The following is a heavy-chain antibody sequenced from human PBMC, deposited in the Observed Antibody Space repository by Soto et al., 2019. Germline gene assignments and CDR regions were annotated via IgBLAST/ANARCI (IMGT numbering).Heavy chain of an antibody. V-gene: IGHV3-7*01. CDR1: GFTFSTYW. Sequence: EVQLVGSGGGLVQPGGSLRLSCAASGFTFSTYWMSWVRQAPGKGLEWVANIKEDGSEKYYVDSVEGRFTISRDNAKNSLYLQMTSLRAEDTALYYCARGLGYFDSSGFPYLYAMDVWGQGTTVTVSS. CDR3: ARGLGYFDSSGFPYLYAMDV. J-gene: IGHJ6*02. CDR2: IKEDGSEK. D-gene: IGHD3-22*01.